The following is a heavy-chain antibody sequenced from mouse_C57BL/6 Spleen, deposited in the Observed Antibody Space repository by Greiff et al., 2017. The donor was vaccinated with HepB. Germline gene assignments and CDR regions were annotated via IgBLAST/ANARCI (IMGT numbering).Heavy chain of an antibody. CDR3: TRDRETPWYFDV. V-gene: IGHV5-9-1*02. CDR1: GFTFSSYA. Sequence: EVQGVESGEGLVKPGGSLKLSCAASGFTFSSYAMSWVRQTPEKRLEWVAYISSGGDYIYYADTVKGRFTISRDNARNTLYLQMSSLKSEDTAMYYCTRDRETPWYFDVGGTGTTVTVSS. J-gene: IGHJ1*03. CDR2: ISSGGDYI.